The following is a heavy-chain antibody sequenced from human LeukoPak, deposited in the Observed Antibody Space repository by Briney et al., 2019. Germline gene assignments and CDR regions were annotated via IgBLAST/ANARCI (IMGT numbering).Heavy chain of an antibody. CDR3: ARDSRLRYFDWFSRFDP. D-gene: IGHD3-9*01. CDR1: GYTFTSYY. CDR2: INPSGGST. Sequence: ASVKVSCKASGYTFTSYYMHWVRQAPGQGLEWMGIINPSGGSTSYAQKFQGRVTMTRDTSTSTVYMELSSLRSEDTAVYYCARDSRLRYFDWFSRFDPWGQGTLVTVSS. J-gene: IGHJ5*02. V-gene: IGHV1-46*01.